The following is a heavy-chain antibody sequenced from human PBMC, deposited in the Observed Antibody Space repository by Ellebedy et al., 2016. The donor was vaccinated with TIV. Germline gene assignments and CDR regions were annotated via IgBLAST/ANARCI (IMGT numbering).Heavy chain of an antibody. J-gene: IGHJ3*02. V-gene: IGHV1-46*01. CDR3: ARDLIPYSGSSSHAFDI. D-gene: IGHD1-26*01. CDR2: INPSGGGT. CDR1: GYTFTSYY. Sequence: AASVKVSCKASGYTFTSYYMHWVRQAPGRGLEWMGIINPSGGGTTYAQKFQGRVTMTRDTSTSTVFMDLSSLRSEDTAVYYCARDLIPYSGSSSHAFDIWGQGTMVTVSS.